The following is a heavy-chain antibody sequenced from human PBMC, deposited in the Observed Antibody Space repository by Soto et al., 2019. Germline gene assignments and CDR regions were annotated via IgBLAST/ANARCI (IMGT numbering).Heavy chain of an antibody. CDR2: INHSGST. V-gene: IGHV4-34*01. Sequence: SETLSLTCAVYGGSFSGYYWSWIRQPPGKGLEWIGEINHSGSTNYNPSLKSRVTISVDTSKNQFSLKLSSVTAADTAVYYCARTVVVVAARQYTTDYWGQGTLVTVSS. D-gene: IGHD2-15*01. J-gene: IGHJ4*02. CDR1: GGSFSGYY. CDR3: ARTVVVVAARQYTTDY.